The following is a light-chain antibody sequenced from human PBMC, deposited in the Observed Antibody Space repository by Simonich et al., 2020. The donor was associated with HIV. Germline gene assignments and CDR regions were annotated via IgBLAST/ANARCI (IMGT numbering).Light chain of an antibody. CDR2: GAS. V-gene: IGKV4-1*01. CDR3: QQYYDTPYT. J-gene: IGKJ2*01. CDR1: QSVLYSYNNKNY. Sequence: DIVMTQSPDSMDVSLGGRATINCKSSQSVLYSYNNKNYLAWYTQKPGQPPKMLLYGASTRESGGPDRFSGSGSWPDFTLTISSLQAEDVAVYYCQQYYDTPYTFGQGTKLEIK.